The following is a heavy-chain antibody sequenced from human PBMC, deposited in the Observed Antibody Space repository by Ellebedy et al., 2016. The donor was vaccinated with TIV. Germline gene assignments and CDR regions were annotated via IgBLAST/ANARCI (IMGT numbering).Heavy chain of an antibody. V-gene: IGHV3-66*01. Sequence: GESLKISCAASGFSFGSYFMSWVRPAPGKGLEWVSIIYRAGNINYTDSVRGRFTLSRDTPKNTLSLQMNTLRAEETAVYYCVRYPGGGGDFGDNWFDPWGQGTLVTVSS. CDR3: VRYPGGGGDFGDNWFDP. J-gene: IGHJ5*02. CDR2: IYRAGNI. CDR1: GFSFGSYF. D-gene: IGHD2-21*01.